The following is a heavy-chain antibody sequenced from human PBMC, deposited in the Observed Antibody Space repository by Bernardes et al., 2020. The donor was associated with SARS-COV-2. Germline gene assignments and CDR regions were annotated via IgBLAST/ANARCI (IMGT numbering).Heavy chain of an antibody. Sequence: VGSLSLSCAASGFTLSFYAMSWVRQAPGRGLEWVSAVSGGSHTTYYSDSVRGRFTISRDNSRNTVYLQMNSLRDEDTAVYYCAKPYSSGWYELDHWGQGTLVTVSS. CDR2: VSGGSHTT. V-gene: IGHV3-23*01. CDR1: GFTLSFYA. J-gene: IGHJ4*02. D-gene: IGHD6-19*01. CDR3: AKPYSSGWYELDH.